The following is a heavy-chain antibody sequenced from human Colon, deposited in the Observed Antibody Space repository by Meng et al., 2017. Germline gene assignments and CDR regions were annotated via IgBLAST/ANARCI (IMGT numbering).Heavy chain of an antibody. J-gene: IGHJ4*02. D-gene: IGHD1-7*01. V-gene: IGHV4-4*02. CDR1: GDSISSDIW. CDR3: GRDQGRELINH. Sequence: QGHRREAGPGLVRPSGTLSLICTVSGDSISSDIWWSWVRQPPGKGLEWIGEVYHRGDTNYNPSLKSRVDISVDKSKNQFYLSLFSVTAADTAVYYCGRDQGRELINHWGQGTLVTVSS. CDR2: VYHRGDT.